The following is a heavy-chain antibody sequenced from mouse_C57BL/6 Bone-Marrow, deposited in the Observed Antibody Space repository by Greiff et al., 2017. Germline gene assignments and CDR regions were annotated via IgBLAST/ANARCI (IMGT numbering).Heavy chain of an antibody. CDR3: ERGYGSSYWYFDV. D-gene: IGHD1-1*01. CDR1: GYTFTSYD. J-gene: IGHJ1*03. Sequence: VQLQQSGPELVKPGASVKLSCKASGYTFTSYDINWVKQRPGQGLEWIGWIFPRDGSTNYNEKFKGKATLTADTSSSTAYMELHSLTSEDSAVYFCERGYGSSYWYFDVWGTGTTVTVSS. V-gene: IGHV1-85*01. CDR2: IFPRDGST.